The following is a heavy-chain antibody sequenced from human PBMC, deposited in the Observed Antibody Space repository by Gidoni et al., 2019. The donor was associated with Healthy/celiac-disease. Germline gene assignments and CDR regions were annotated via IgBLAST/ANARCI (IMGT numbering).Heavy chain of an antibody. D-gene: IGHD5-12*01. CDR1: GFTFSSYE. Sequence: EVQLVESGGGLVQPGGSLRLSCAASGFTFSSYEMTWVRQAPGKGLGWVSYISSSGSTKYYADSVKGRSTISRDKAKNSLYLQMNSLRAEDTAVYYCARDFFGGGWLHLSPDYYYYYGMDVWGQGTTVTVSS. CDR2: ISSSGSTK. J-gene: IGHJ6*02. V-gene: IGHV3-48*03. CDR3: ARDFFGGGWLHLSPDYYYYYGMDV.